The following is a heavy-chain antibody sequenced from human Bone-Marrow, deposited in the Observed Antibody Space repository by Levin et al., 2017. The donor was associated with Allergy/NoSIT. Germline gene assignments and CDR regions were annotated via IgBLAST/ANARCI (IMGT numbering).Heavy chain of an antibody. J-gene: IGHJ4*02. CDR2: RYSTGTT. CDR3: SSAPGFTDY. V-gene: IGHV3-66*01. Sequence: GGSLRLSCAASGFTVSSNYMAWVRQVPGKGLEWVSVRYSTGTTYYADSVKGRFTISRDSSKNTLYLQMNSLRAEDTAVYYCSSAPGFTDYWGQGTLVTVSS. CDR1: GFTVSSNY.